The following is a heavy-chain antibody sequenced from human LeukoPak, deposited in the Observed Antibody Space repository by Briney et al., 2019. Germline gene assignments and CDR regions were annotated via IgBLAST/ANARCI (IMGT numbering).Heavy chain of an antibody. CDR1: GYTFTGYY. Sequence: ASVKVSCKASGYTFTGYYMHWVRQAPGQGLEWMGWINPNSGGTNYAQKFQGWVTMPRDTSASTAYMELSSLRSEDTAVYYCARDSYSSGGGDYWGQGTLVTVSS. V-gene: IGHV1-2*04. CDR3: ARDSYSSGGGDY. D-gene: IGHD6-19*01. CDR2: INPNSGGT. J-gene: IGHJ4*02.